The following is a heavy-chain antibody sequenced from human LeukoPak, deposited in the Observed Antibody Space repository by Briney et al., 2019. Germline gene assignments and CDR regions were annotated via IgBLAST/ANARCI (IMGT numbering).Heavy chain of an antibody. V-gene: IGHV3-30*02. D-gene: IGHD6-19*01. CDR2: IRYDGSNK. CDR3: AKDLRSSGWQIGARPGGRVYYFDY. J-gene: IGHJ4*02. CDR1: GFTFSSYG. Sequence: GGSLRLSCAASGFTFSSYGMHWVRQAPGKGLEWVAFIRYDGSNKYYADSVKGRFTISRDNSKNTLYLQMNSLRAEDTAVYYRAKDLRSSGWQIGARPGGRVYYFDYWGQGTLVTVSS.